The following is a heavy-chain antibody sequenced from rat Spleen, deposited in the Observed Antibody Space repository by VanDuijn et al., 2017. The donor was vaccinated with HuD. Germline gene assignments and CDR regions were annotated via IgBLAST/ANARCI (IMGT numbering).Heavy chain of an antibody. CDR2: IGYDGRRI. V-gene: IGHV5-29*01. CDR1: GFTFSAYY. J-gene: IGHJ4*01. D-gene: IGHD1-4*01. CDR3: TRGYPGPRGDA. Sequence: EVQLVESGGGLVQPGRSLKLSCAASGFTFSAYYMAWVRQAPTKGLEWVATIGYDGRRIYYRDSVKGRFTISRDNAQNTLYLQMNSLRSEDTATYYCTRGYPGPRGDAWGQGASVTVSS.